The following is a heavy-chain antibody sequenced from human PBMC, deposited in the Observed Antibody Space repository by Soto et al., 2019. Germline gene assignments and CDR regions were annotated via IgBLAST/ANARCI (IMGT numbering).Heavy chain of an antibody. CDR3: ARDSPRSGREGLGWFDP. CDR2: TYYRSKWYN. Sequence: KQSQTLSLTCAISGDSVSSNSAAWNWIRQSPSRGLEWLGRTYYRSKWYNDYAVSVKSRITINPDTSKNQFSLQLNSVTPEDTAVYYCARDSPRSGREGLGWFDPWGQGTLVTVSS. J-gene: IGHJ5*02. V-gene: IGHV6-1*01. D-gene: IGHD1-26*01. CDR1: GDSVSSNSAA.